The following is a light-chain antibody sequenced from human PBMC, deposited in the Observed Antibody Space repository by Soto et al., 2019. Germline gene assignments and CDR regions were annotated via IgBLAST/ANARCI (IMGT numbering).Light chain of an antibody. J-gene: IGKJ1*01. Sequence: DIVMTQSPDSLAVSLGERATLNCKSSQSVLSSSNNQNYLAWYQQKAGQPPKLLIYWASTRESGVPDRXSGSGSGTDFTLTISSLQAEDVAVYYCQQYYSSPPTFGQGTKVELK. CDR3: QQYYSSPPT. CDR1: QSVLSSSNNQNY. CDR2: WAS. V-gene: IGKV4-1*01.